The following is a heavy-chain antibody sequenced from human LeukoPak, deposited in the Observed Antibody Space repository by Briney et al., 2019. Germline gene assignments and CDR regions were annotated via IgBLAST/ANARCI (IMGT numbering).Heavy chain of an antibody. CDR2: IIPILGIA. CDR1: GGTFSSYA. CDR3: ARGDLGYCSSTSCYRFDY. D-gene: IGHD2-2*01. V-gene: IGHV1-69*04. J-gene: IGHJ4*02. Sequence: GASVKVSCKASGGTFSSYAISWVRQAPGQGLEWMGRIIPILGIANYAQKFQGRVTITADESTSTAYMELSSLRSEDTAVYYCARGDLGYCSSTSCYRFDYWGQGTLVTVSS.